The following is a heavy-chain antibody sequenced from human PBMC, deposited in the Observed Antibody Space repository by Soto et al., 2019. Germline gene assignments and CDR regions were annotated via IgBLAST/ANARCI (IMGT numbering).Heavy chain of an antibody. J-gene: IGHJ4*02. CDR2: INPSGGST. D-gene: IGHD6-13*01. CDR1: GYTFTSYY. CDR3: ARSAIIAGRFDY. V-gene: IGHV1-46*01. Sequence: QVQLVQSEAEVKKPGASVKVSCKASGYTFTSYYMHWVRQAPGQGLEWMGIINPSGGSTSYAQKFQGRVTMTSDTSTSTFYVELSSPRSEDTAVYYWARSAIIAGRFDYWGQGTLVTVSS.